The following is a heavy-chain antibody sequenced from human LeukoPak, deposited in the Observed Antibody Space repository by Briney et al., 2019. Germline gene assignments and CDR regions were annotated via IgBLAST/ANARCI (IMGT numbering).Heavy chain of an antibody. D-gene: IGHD2-15*01. J-gene: IGHJ4*02. CDR3: ARLGVVVPAPGAG. CDR1: GYTFTSYG. Sequence: ASVKVSCKASGYTFTSYGISWVRQAPGQGLEWMGWMNPNSGNTGYAQKFQGRVTMTRNTSISTAYMELSSLTSEDTAVYYCARLGVVVPAPGAGWGQGTLVTVSS. V-gene: IGHV1-8*02. CDR2: MNPNSGNT.